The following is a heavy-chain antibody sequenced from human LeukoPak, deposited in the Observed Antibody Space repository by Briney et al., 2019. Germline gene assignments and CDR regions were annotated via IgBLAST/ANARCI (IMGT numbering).Heavy chain of an antibody. Sequence: PGGSLRLSCSASGFTFSSYAVHWVRQAPGKGLEYVSAISSNGGSTYYADSVKGRFTISRDNSKNTLYLQMSSLRAEDTAVYYCVKGSRGYCSGGSCPLDYWGQGTLVTVSS. CDR2: ISSNGGST. J-gene: IGHJ4*02. D-gene: IGHD2-15*01. CDR1: GFTFSSYA. CDR3: VKGSRGYCSGGSCPLDY. V-gene: IGHV3-64D*09.